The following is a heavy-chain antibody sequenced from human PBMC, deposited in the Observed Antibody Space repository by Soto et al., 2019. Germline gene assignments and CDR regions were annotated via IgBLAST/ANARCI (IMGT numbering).Heavy chain of an antibody. CDR2: IVPIRRSA. D-gene: IGHD6-13*01. CDR3: VRDSGAKLSSS. V-gene: IGHV1-69*13. Sequence: SVKVSCKASGGTFSSYRINWVRQAPGEGLEWVGGIVPIRRSADYAQKFRGRVTISADDSARTTYLELSSPKSQDTAVYYCVRDSGAKLSSSWGQGTLVTVSS. J-gene: IGHJ4*02. CDR1: GGTFSSYR.